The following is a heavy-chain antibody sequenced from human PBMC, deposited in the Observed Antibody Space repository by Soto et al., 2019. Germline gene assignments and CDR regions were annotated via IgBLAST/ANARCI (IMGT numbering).Heavy chain of an antibody. D-gene: IGHD5-12*01. J-gene: IGHJ4*02. V-gene: IGHV6-1*01. CDR3: AKGANLGPKTGYAFDR. CDR2: TYFRSKWDN. CDR1: GDSVSSNTAS. Sequence: QSLSLTCAISGDSVSSNTASWNWIRQSPSRGLEWLGRTYFRSKWDNDYAVSVKSRIIINPDTSNNQFSLQLNSVTPEDTAVYFCAKGANLGPKTGYAFDRWGQGIMVTVS.